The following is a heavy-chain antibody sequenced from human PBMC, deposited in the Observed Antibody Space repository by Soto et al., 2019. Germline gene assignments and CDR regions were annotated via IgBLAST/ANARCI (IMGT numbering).Heavy chain of an antibody. V-gene: IGHV3-21*01. J-gene: IGHJ6*02. CDR1: GFTFSSYS. Sequence: GGSLRLSCAASGFTFSSYSMNWVRQAPGKGLEWVSSISSSSSYIYYADSVKGRFTISRDNAKNSLYLQMNSLRAEDTAVYYCARGRTWIQLWSPPYRMDVWGQGTTVTVSS. CDR2: ISSSSSYI. CDR3: ARGRTWIQLWSPPYRMDV. D-gene: IGHD5-18*01.